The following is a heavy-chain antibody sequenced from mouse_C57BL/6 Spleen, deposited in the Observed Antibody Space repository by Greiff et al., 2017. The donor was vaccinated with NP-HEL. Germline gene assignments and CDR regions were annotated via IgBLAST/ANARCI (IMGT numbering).Heavy chain of an antibody. Sequence: EVHLVESGGDLVKPGGSLKLSCAASGFTFSSYGMSWVRQTPDKRLEWVATISSGGSYTSYPDSVKGRVTISRDNAKNTLYMQMSSLKSEDTAMYYCARQRVTNYFDVWGTGTTVTVSS. V-gene: IGHV5-6*01. CDR3: ARQRVTNYFDV. D-gene: IGHD2-2*01. CDR1: GFTFSSYG. J-gene: IGHJ1*03. CDR2: ISSGGSYT.